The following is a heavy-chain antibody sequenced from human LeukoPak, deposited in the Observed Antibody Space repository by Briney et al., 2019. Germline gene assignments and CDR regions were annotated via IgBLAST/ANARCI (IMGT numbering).Heavy chain of an antibody. Sequence: PSETLSLTCTVSGGSISSYDWSWIRQPPGKGLEWIGYIYYSGSTNYNPSLKSRVTISVDTSKNQFSLKLSSVTAADTAVYYCARALSDDYGDYWYFDLWGRGTLVTVSS. CDR3: ARALSDDYGDYWYFDL. V-gene: IGHV4-59*01. CDR2: IYYSGST. J-gene: IGHJ2*01. CDR1: GGSISSYD. D-gene: IGHD4-17*01.